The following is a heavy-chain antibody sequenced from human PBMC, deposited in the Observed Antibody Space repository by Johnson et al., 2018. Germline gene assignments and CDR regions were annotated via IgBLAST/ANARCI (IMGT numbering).Heavy chain of an antibody. J-gene: IGHJ6*02. Sequence: QVQLVESGGGVVQPGRSLRLSCAASGFTFSSYGMHWVRQAPGKGLEWVAVIWYDGSNKYYADSVKGRFTISRNNSKNTLYLQINSLRAEDTAVYYCAKDRYGDYGGMDVWGQGTTVTVSS. CDR3: AKDRYGDYGGMDV. D-gene: IGHD4-17*01. V-gene: IGHV3-33*06. CDR1: GFTFSSYG. CDR2: IWYDGSNK.